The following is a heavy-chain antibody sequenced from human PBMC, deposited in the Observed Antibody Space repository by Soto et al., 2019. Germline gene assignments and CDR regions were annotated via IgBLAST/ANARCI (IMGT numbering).Heavy chain of an antibody. CDR1: GLTFSYYG. Sequence: QVQLVESGGGVVQPGRSLRLSCTASGLTFSYYGVHWVRQAPGKGLEWVAVISYDGSDRYYADSVKGRFTISRDNSKNTLYLQMDSLRSEDTAVYYCASRSGRSVSLRSYFDPWGQGTLVTVSS. V-gene: IGHV3-30*03. J-gene: IGHJ5*02. CDR3: ASRSGRSVSLRSYFDP. CDR2: ISYDGSDR. D-gene: IGHD3-10*01.